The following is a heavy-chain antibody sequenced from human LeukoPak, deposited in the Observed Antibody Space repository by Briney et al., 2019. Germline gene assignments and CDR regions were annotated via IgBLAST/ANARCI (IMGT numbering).Heavy chain of an antibody. V-gene: IGHV1-24*01. J-gene: IGHJ3*02. D-gene: IGHD3-22*01. Sequence: AASVKVSCKASGYTFTSYYIHWVRQAPGQGLEWMGGFDPEDGETIYAQKFQGRVTMTEDTSTDTAYMELSSLRSEDTAVYYCAAVKTYYYDTSGYYFPLNAFDIWGQGTMVTVSS. CDR1: GYTFTSYY. CDR3: AAVKTYYYDTSGYYFPLNAFDI. CDR2: FDPEDGET.